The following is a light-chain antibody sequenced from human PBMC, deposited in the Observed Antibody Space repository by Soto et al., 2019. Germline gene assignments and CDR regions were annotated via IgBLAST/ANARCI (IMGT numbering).Light chain of an antibody. V-gene: IGKV3-20*01. CDR2: GAS. CDR3: QQYGNSPLT. J-gene: IGKJ2*01. CDR1: QSVTGDK. Sequence: EIVLTQSPGPLSLSPGNSAALSCRASQSVTGDKVAWYQQRPGQAPRLLIYGASTRATDIPARFSGSGSGTEYTLTINSLEPEDFALYYCQQYGNSPLTFGQGTKLEL.